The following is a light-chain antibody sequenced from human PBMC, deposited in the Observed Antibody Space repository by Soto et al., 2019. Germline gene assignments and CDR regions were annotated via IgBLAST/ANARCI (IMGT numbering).Light chain of an antibody. CDR1: SSNIGAGYD. CDR2: GNS. Sequence: QSALTQPPSVSGAPGQRVTISCTGSSSNIGAGYDVHWYQQLPGTAPKLLIYGNSNRPSGVPDRFSGSKSGTSVSLAITGLQAEDEADYYCQSYDSSLRTVFGGGTKLTVL. CDR3: QSYDSSLRTV. V-gene: IGLV1-40*01. J-gene: IGLJ3*02.